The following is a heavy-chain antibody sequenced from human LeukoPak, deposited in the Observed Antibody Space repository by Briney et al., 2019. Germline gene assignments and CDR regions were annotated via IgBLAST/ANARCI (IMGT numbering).Heavy chain of an antibody. V-gene: IGHV1-46*01. D-gene: IGHD4/OR15-4a*01. CDR2: INPSGGST. CDR3: ARDGRMTVGNPNYFDY. CDR1: GYTFTSYY. J-gene: IGHJ4*02. Sequence: GASVKVSCKASGYTFTSYYMHWVRQAPGQGLEWMGIINPSGGSTTYSQKFQDRVTMTRDTSTSTVYMELSSLRSEDTAVYYCARDGRMTVGNPNYFDYWGQGTLVTVSS.